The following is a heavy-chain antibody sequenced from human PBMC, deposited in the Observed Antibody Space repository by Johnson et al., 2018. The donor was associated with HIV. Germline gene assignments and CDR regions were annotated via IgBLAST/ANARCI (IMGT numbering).Heavy chain of an antibody. CDR2: IRYDGSNK. CDR1: GFTFSSYG. CDR3: ASTKGIQLWLDAFDI. D-gene: IGHD5-18*01. J-gene: IGHJ3*02. Sequence: QVQLVESGGGVVQPGGSLRLSCAASGFTFSSYGMHWVRQAPGKGLEWVAFIRYDGSNKYYADSVKGRFTISRDNSKNTLYLQMNSLRAEDTAVYYCASTKGIQLWLDAFDIWGQGTMVTVSS. V-gene: IGHV3-30*02.